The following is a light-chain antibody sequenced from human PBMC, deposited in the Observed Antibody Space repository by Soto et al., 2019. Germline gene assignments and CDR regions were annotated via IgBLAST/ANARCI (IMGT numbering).Light chain of an antibody. CDR2: AAS. Sequence: DIQLTQSPSLLSASVGDRVTITCRASQGISTYLAWYQQTSGKAPKLLISAASTLQRGVPSRFSGSGSGTHFTLTISSLQPEDFATYYCQQLNAYPLTFGGGTRVEIK. J-gene: IGKJ4*01. CDR3: QQLNAYPLT. CDR1: QGISTY. V-gene: IGKV1-9*01.